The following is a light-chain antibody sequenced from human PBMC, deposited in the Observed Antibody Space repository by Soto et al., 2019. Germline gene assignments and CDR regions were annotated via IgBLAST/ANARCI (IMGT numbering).Light chain of an antibody. Sequence: QSALTQPASVSGSPGQSITLSCTGTSSDVGGYNYVSWYQQHPGKAPKLMIYDVSNRHSGVSNRFSGSKSGNTASLTISGLQAEDEADYYCSSYTSSGTLVVFGGGTKVTVL. CDR2: DVS. J-gene: IGLJ2*01. CDR1: SSDVGGYNY. CDR3: SSYTSSGTLVV. V-gene: IGLV2-14*01.